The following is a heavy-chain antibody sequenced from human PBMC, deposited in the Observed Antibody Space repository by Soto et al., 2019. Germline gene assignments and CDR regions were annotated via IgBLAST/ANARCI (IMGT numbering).Heavy chain of an antibody. CDR3: ARDNGLAGSFDP. D-gene: IGHD6-13*01. CDR1: GFTFSSCS. V-gene: IGHV3-48*02. CDR2: ITSSSTTI. J-gene: IGHJ5*02. Sequence: GGSLRLSCAASGFTFSSCSMNWVRQAPGKGLEWISYITSSSTTIYYADSVKGRFTISRDNAKNSLYLQMNSLRDEDTAVYYCARDNGLAGSFDPWGQGTLVTVSS.